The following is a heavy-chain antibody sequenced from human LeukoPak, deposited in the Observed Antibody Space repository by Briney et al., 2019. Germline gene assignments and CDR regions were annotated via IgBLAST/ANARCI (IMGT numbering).Heavy chain of an antibody. Sequence: SETLSLTCAVYGGSFSGYYWSWIRQPPGKGLEGMGEINHSGSTNYNPSLTSRVTISVDTSKNQFSLKLSSVTAADTAVYYCARGWSGYPYYYYYYYMDVWAKGPRSPSP. D-gene: IGHD3-3*01. V-gene: IGHV4-34*01. CDR1: GGSFSGYY. CDR3: ARGWSGYPYYYYYYYMDV. J-gene: IGHJ6*03. CDR2: INHSGST.